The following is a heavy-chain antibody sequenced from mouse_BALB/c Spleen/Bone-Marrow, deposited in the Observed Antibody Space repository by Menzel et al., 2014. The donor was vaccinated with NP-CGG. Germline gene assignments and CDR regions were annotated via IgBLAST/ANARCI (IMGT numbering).Heavy chain of an antibody. D-gene: IGHD1-1*01. CDR1: GFNIKDTY. J-gene: IGHJ4*01. CDR3: ARSRDYGSSYYAMDY. Sequence: QLQQSGAELVKPGASVKLSCTASGFNIKDTYMHWVKQRPEQGLEWIGRIDPANGNTKYDPKFQGKATITADTSSNTAYLQLSSLTSEDTAVYYYARSRDYGSSYYAMDYWGQGTSVTVSS. CDR2: IDPANGNT. V-gene: IGHV14-3*02.